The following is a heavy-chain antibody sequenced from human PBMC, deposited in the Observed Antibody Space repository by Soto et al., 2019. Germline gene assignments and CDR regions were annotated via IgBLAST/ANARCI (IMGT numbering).Heavy chain of an antibody. D-gene: IGHD5-12*01. J-gene: IGHJ4*02. V-gene: IGHV4-4*07. Sequence: SETLSLTCTVSGGSISGHSWIWIRQPAGKGLEWIGHIYPSGSTSYNPSLRSRVTMSLDTSSNKIFLNLTSVTAADTAVFYCVRGRSYSVYDFWGPGTLVTVSS. CDR1: GGSISGHS. CDR2: IYPSGST. CDR3: VRGRSYSVYDF.